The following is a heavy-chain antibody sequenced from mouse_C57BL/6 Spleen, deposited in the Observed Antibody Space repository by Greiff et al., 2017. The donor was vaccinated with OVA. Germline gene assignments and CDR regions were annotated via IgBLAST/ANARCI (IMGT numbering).Heavy chain of an antibody. Sequence: EVLLVESEGGLVQPGSSMKLSCTASGFTFSDYYMAWVRQVPEKGLEWVANINYDGSSTYYLDSLKSRFIISRDNAKNILYLQMSSLKSEDAATYYCARDRYFYGSIYFDYWGQGTTLTVSS. CDR1: GFTFSDYY. D-gene: IGHD1-1*01. V-gene: IGHV5-16*01. J-gene: IGHJ2*01. CDR3: ARDRYFYGSIYFDY. CDR2: INYDGSST.